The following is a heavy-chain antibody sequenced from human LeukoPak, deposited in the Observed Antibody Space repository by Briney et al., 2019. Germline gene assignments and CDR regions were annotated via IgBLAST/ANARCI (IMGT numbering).Heavy chain of an antibody. CDR2: IIPIFGIA. CDR3: ARGVSRGWFDP. CDR1: GGTFSSYA. D-gene: IGHD3-10*01. Sequence: SVKVSCKASGGTFSSYAISWVRQAPGQGLEWMGRIIPIFGIANYAQKFQGRVTITADKSTSTAYMELSSLRSEDTAVYYCARGVSRGWFDPWGQGTLVTVSS. V-gene: IGHV1-69*04. J-gene: IGHJ5*02.